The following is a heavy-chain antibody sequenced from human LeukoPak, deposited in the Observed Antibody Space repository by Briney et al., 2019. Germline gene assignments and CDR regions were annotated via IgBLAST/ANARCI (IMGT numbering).Heavy chain of an antibody. J-gene: IGHJ4*02. CDR3: ARSIWYNRQYYFDS. CDR1: GYSFNDYA. D-gene: IGHD6-13*01. CDR2: INCGNGKT. Sequence: ASVKVSCKASGYSFNDYAMQWVRQAPGQRLEWMGWINCGNGKTKYSEKFQGRVTITRDQSATTAYMDLNSLRSEDTAVYYCARSIWYNRQYYFDSWGQGTLVIVSS. V-gene: IGHV1-3*01.